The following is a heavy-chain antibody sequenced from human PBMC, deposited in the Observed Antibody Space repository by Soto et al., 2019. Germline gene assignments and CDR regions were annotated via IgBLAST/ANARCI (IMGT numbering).Heavy chain of an antibody. CDR3: ARESYGVVLDY. V-gene: IGHV4-31*03. J-gene: IGHJ4*02. Sequence: HVQLQESGPGLVKPSQTLSLTCTVSGGSISSGGYYWSWIRQHPGKGLEWIGYISYSGSTYYKPSLKSRVTISVDTSKNQFSLKLSSVTAADTAVYYCARESYGVVLDYWGQGTLVTVSS. CDR1: GGSISSGGYY. CDR2: ISYSGST. D-gene: IGHD4-17*01.